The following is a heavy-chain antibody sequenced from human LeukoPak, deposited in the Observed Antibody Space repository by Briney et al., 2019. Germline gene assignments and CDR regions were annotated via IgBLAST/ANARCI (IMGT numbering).Heavy chain of an antibody. J-gene: IGHJ4*02. CDR1: GLTFSSYA. V-gene: IGHV3-23*01. D-gene: IGHD3-22*01. Sequence: PGGSLRLSCAASGLTFSSYAMSWVRQAPGKGLEWVSSITGSGGSTYYADSVKGRFTISRDNSKNTLYLQMNSLRAEDTAVYYCAKEGYSYDSSGYYTRYFDYWGRGTLVTVSS. CDR3: AKEGYSYDSSGYYTRYFDY. CDR2: ITGSGGST.